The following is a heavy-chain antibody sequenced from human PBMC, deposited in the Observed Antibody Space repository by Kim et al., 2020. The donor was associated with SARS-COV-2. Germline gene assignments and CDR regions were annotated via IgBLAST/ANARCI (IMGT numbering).Heavy chain of an antibody. V-gene: IGHV3-48*03. D-gene: IGHD1-26*01. CDR2: ISSSGSTI. CDR1: GFTFSSYE. CDR3: ASTLPLLGLGFDP. Sequence: GGSLRLSCAASGFTFSSYEMNWVRQAPGKGLEWVSYISSSGSTIYYADSVKGRFTISRDNAKNSLYLQTNSLRAEDTAVYYCASTLPLLGLGFDPWGQGTLVTVSS. J-gene: IGHJ5*02.